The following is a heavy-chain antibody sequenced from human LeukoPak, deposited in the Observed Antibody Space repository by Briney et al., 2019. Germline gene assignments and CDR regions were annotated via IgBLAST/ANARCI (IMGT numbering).Heavy chain of an antibody. V-gene: IGHV3-21*01. CDR3: AREGESYPDSDY. CDR2: ISSSSSYI. Sequence: GGSLRLSCAASGFTFSSYTMNWVRQAPGKGLEWVSSISSSSSYIYYADSVEGRFTISRDNAKNSLYLQMNSLRAEDTAVYYCAREGESYPDSDYWGQGTLVTVSS. J-gene: IGHJ4*02. CDR1: GFTFSSYT. D-gene: IGHD3-10*01.